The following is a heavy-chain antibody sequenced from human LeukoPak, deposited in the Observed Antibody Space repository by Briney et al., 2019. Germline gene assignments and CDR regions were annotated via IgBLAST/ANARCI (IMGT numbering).Heavy chain of an antibody. V-gene: IGHV4-34*01. CDR3: ARHYYDSSGYYSHMGDY. D-gene: IGHD3-22*01. Sequence: KASETLSLTCAVYGGSFSGYYWSWIRQPPGKGLEWIGEINHSGSTNYNPSLKSRVTISVDTSKNQFSLKLSSVTAADTAVYYCARHYYDSSGYYSHMGDYWGQGTLVTVSS. CDR2: INHSGST. CDR1: GGSFSGYY. J-gene: IGHJ4*02.